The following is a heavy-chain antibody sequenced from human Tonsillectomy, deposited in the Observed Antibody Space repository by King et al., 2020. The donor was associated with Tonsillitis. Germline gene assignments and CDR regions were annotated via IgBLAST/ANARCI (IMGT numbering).Heavy chain of an antibody. CDR3: ARSKGEPFFDY. J-gene: IGHJ4*02. CDR2: IFTSGST. CDR1: GGSISNGSYY. D-gene: IGHD1-14*01. V-gene: IGHV4-61*02. Sequence: QVQLQESGPGLVKPSQTLSLTCTVSGGSISNGSYYWSWIRQPAGKGLEWIGRIFTSGSTNYNPSLKSRGTMSVDTSKNQFSLKLSSVTAADTAVFYCARSKGEPFFDYWGQGTLVTVSS.